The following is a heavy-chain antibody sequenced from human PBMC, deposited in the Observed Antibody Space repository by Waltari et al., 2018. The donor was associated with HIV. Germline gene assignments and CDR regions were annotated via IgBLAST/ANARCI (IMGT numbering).Heavy chain of an antibody. D-gene: IGHD2-15*01. V-gene: IGHV3-23*01. CDR2: INWTGGNT. CDR3: AKEVAISGPSDY. Sequence: VQLLAPGGGFVQHGGSLSLSCAASVFTFDRSAMNWVRQAPGKGLEWVSDINWTGGNTYYADAVKGRFTISRDNSKNTLYLQMNSLRVEDTAVYYCAKEVAISGPSDYWGPGTLVTVSS. CDR1: VFTFDRSA. J-gene: IGHJ4*02.